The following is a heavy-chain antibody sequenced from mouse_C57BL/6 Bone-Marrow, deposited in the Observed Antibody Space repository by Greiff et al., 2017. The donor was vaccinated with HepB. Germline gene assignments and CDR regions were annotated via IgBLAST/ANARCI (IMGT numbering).Heavy chain of an antibody. Sequence: EVQLQQSGPGLAKPSQTLSLTCSVTGYSITSDYWNWIRKFPGNKLEYMGYISYSGSTYYNPSLKSRISITRDTSKNQYYLQLNSVTTEDTATYYCARRGYYGSSLYWYFDVWGTGTTVTVSS. CDR2: ISYSGST. V-gene: IGHV3-8*01. CDR1: GYSITSDY. D-gene: IGHD1-1*01. J-gene: IGHJ1*03. CDR3: ARRGYYGSSLYWYFDV.